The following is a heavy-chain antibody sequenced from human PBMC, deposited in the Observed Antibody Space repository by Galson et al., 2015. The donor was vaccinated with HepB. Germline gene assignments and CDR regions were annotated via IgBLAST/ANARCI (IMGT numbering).Heavy chain of an antibody. CDR2: INPNSGGT. CDR3: ARAVGGGGSRTPLDMFDP. D-gene: IGHD2-15*01. Sequence: SVKVSCKASGYTFTGYYMHWVRQAPGQGLEWMGRINPNSGGTNYAPKFQGRVTMTRDTSISTAYMELSRLRSDDTAVYYCARAVGGGGSRTPLDMFDPWGQGTLVTVSS. V-gene: IGHV1-2*06. J-gene: IGHJ5*02. CDR1: GYTFTGYY.